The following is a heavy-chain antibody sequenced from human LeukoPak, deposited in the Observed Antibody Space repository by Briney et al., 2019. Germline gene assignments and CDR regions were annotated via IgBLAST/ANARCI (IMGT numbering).Heavy chain of an antibody. D-gene: IGHD3-9*01. CDR1: GFTFSSYS. J-gene: IGHJ4*02. CDR2: ISSSSSYI. V-gene: IGHV3-21*01. Sequence: PGRSLRLSCAASGFTFSSYSMNWVRQAPGKGLEWVSSISSSSSYIYYADSVKGRFTISRDNAKNSLYLQMNSLRAEDTAVYYCARPLLRYFDWLFDYWGQGTLVTVSS. CDR3: ARPLLRYFDWLFDY.